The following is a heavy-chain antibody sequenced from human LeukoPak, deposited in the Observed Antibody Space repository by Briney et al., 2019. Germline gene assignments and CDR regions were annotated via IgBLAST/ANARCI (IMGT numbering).Heavy chain of an antibody. CDR3: ARDLGLRWLQHAFDI. V-gene: IGHV1-46*01. Sequence: ASVTVSCKASGYTFTSYYMHWVRQAPGQGLEWMGIINPSGGSTSYAQKFQGRVTITRDMSTSTVYMELSSLRSEDTAVYYCARDLGLRWLQHAFDIWGQGTMVTVSS. D-gene: IGHD4-23*01. CDR1: GYTFTSYY. CDR2: INPSGGST. J-gene: IGHJ3*02.